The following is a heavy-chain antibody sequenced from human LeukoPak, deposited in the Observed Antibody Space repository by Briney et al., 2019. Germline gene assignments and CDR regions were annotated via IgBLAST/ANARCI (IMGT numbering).Heavy chain of an antibody. CDR1: GYTFTSYY. V-gene: IGHV1-46*01. Sequence: ASVKVSCKAPGYTFTSYYIHWVRQVPGQGLEWMGTINPSGGRTTYAQKFQGRVTMTRDMSTSTVYMELSRLRSDDTAVYYCARDERYDSSGYPFDYWGQGTLVTVSS. D-gene: IGHD3-22*01. J-gene: IGHJ4*02. CDR2: INPSGGRT. CDR3: ARDERYDSSGYPFDY.